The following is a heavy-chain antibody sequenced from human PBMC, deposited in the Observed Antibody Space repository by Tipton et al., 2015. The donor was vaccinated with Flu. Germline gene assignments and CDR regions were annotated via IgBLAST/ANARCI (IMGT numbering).Heavy chain of an antibody. Sequence: SLRLSCAASGFTFSSYAMHWVRQAPGKGLEWVAVISYDGSNKYYADSVKGRFTISRDNSKNTLYLQMNSLRAEDTAVYYCARDQGPVAGKLDAFDIWGQGTMVTVSS. V-gene: IGHV3-30-3*01. CDR3: ARDQGPVAGKLDAFDI. CDR1: GFTFSSYA. J-gene: IGHJ3*02. D-gene: IGHD6-19*01. CDR2: ISYDGSNK.